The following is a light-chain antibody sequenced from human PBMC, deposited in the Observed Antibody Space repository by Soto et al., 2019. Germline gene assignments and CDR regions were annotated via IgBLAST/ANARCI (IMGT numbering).Light chain of an antibody. CDR2: DDS. J-gene: IGLJ2*01. CDR3: QVWDSTSDHAV. CDR1: NIGSKS. Sequence: SYELTQPPSVSVAPGQTAKITCGGNNIGSKSVHWYQQKPGQAPALVVYDDSVRPSGIPERFSGSNSGNTATLTISRVEAGDEADYYCQVWDSTSDHAVFGGGTKLTVL. V-gene: IGLV3-21*02.